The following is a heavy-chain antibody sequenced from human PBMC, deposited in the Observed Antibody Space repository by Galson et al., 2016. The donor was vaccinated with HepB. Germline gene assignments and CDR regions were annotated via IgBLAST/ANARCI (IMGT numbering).Heavy chain of an antibody. CDR1: GLTFDDYG. V-gene: IGHV3-9*01. Sequence: SLRLSCAASGLTFDDYGMNWVRQAPGKGLEWVSSISWNSGSIEYADSVRGRFTISRDNAKNSLYLQMNSLRPEDTAFYYCVRDAHGSGTYYDGWGQGTLVTVSS. J-gene: IGHJ4*02. CDR3: VRDAHGSGTYYDG. D-gene: IGHD3-10*01. CDR2: ISWNSGSI.